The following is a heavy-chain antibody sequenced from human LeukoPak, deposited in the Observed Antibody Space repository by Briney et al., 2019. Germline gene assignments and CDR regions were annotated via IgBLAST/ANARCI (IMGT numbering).Heavy chain of an antibody. V-gene: IGHV3-30*02. J-gene: IGHJ4*02. CDR1: GFTFSSNG. CDR3: ARDWGTSSSYLVN. Sequence: PGGSLRLSCAESGFTFSSNGMHWVRQAPGKGLECVAFIQNDGNNKKYADSVKGRFTISRDNSKNTLYLQMNSLRAEDTAVYYCARDWGTSSSYLVNWGQGTLVTVSS. D-gene: IGHD6-6*01. CDR2: IQNDGNNK.